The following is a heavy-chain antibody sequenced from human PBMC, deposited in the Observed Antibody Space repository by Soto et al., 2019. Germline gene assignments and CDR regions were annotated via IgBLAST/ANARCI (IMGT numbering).Heavy chain of an antibody. Sequence: QVQLQESGPGLVKPSQTLSLTCTVSGGSISSGGYYWSWIRQHPGKGLEWIGYIYYSGSTYYNPSLKSRVTISVDTSKNQFSLKLSSVTAADTAVYYCARGSQYYDFWSGPVAQYAHNWFDPWGQGTLVTVSS. D-gene: IGHD3-3*01. V-gene: IGHV4-31*03. J-gene: IGHJ5*02. CDR3: ARGSQYYDFWSGPVAQYAHNWFDP. CDR2: IYYSGST. CDR1: GGSISSGGYY.